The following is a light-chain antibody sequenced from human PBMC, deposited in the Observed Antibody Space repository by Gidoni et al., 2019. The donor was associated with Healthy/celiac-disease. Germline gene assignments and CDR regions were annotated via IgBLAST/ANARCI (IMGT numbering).Light chain of an antibody. CDR1: QDISNY. CDR2: DAS. J-gene: IGKJ3*01. V-gene: IGKV1-33*01. CDR3: QQYDNPSFT. Sequence: DIQMTQSQSSLSASVGDRVTITCHARQDISNYLNWYQQKPGKAPKLLIYDASNLETGVPSRFSGSGSGTDFTFTISSLQPEDIATYYCQQYDNPSFTFGPGTKVDIK.